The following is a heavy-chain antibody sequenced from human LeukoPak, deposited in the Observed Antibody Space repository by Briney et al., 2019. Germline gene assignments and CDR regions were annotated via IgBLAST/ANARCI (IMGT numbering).Heavy chain of an antibody. V-gene: IGHV1-18*01. CDR2: ISAHNGNT. Sequence: ASVKVSCKASGYTFNSNGISWVRQAPGQGLEWMGRISAHNGNTNYAQKFQGRVTMTTDTSTSTAYMELRSLRSDDTAVYYCARDLRGLLNYYYYYYMGVWDKGTTVTVSS. CDR1: GYTFNSNG. CDR3: ARDLRGLLNYYYYYYMGV. J-gene: IGHJ6*03. D-gene: IGHD3-16*01.